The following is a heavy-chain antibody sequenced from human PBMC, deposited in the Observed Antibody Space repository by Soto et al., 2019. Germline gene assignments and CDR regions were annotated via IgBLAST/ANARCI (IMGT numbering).Heavy chain of an antibody. CDR1: AYTFAGSY. Sequence: QVQLVQSGAEVKKPGASVKVSCRPSAYTFAGSYVHWVRQAPGQGLEWIGWISLKTGGANYAQKFQGRVTMTRDKSMSTAYMELSRLRSDDTAVYYCASGPSGSDGPYHFGFWGQETLVTVSS. J-gene: IGHJ4*02. CDR3: ASGPSGSDGPYHFGF. D-gene: IGHD5-12*01. V-gene: IGHV1-2*02. CDR2: ISLKTGGA.